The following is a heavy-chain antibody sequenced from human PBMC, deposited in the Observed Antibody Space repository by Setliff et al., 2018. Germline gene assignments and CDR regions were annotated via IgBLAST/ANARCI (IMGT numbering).Heavy chain of an antibody. CDR2: VYFSGYT. D-gene: IGHD4-17*01. CDR3: ARDNTMGIHDYGGPQDYYGMDV. V-gene: IGHV4-39*07. J-gene: IGHJ6*02. CDR1: GGSISSSSYY. Sequence: SETLSLTCTVSGGSISSSSYYWGWIRQPPGKGLEWLGSVYFSGYTYYNPSLSGRVTISIDTSKNQFSLRLTSVTAADTAVYFCARDNTMGIHDYGGPQDYYGMDVWGQGTTVTVSS.